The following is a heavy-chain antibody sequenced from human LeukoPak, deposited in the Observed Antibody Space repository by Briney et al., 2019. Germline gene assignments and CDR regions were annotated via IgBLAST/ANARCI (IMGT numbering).Heavy chain of an antibody. V-gene: IGHV4-39*07. J-gene: IGHJ3*02. Sequence: ETLSLTCTVSGGSISSSSYYWGWIRQPPGKGLEWIGSIYYSGSTYYNPSLKSRVTISVDTSKNQFSLKMNSVTAADTAVYYCARESETAALGAFDIWGQGTMVTVSS. D-gene: IGHD3-16*01. CDR3: ARESETAALGAFDI. CDR2: IYYSGST. CDR1: GGSISSSSYY.